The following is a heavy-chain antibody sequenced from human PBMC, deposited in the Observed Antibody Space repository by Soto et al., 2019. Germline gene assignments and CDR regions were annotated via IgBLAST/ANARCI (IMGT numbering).Heavy chain of an antibody. CDR2: ISSSSSYI. J-gene: IGHJ4*02. CDR1: GFTFSSYS. V-gene: IGHV3-21*01. D-gene: IGHD3-22*01. CDR3: ARPPNYYDSRGYYSY. Sequence: EVQLVESGGGLVKPGGSLRLSCAASGFTFSSYSMNWVRQAPGKGLEWVSSISSSSSYIYYADSVKGRFTISRDNAKNSLYLQMNSLRADDTAVYYCARPPNYYDSRGYYSYWGQGTLVTVSS.